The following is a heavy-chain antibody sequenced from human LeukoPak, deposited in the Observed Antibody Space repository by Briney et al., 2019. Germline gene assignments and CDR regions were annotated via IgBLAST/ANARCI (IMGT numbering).Heavy chain of an antibody. Sequence: SETLSLTCTVSGDSLSSYYWSWIRQPPGKGLEWIGYIYYSGSTNYNPSLKSRVTISVDTSKNQFSLKLSSVTAADTAVYYCARDPAYYYDSSGYQDAFDIWGQGTMVTVSS. CDR1: GDSLSSYY. CDR3: ARDPAYYYDSSGYQDAFDI. CDR2: IYYSGST. D-gene: IGHD3-22*01. J-gene: IGHJ3*02. V-gene: IGHV4-59*01.